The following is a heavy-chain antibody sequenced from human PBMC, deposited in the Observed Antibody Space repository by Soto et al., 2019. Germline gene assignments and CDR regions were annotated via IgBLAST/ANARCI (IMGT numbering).Heavy chain of an antibody. D-gene: IGHD5-12*01. J-gene: IGHJ3*02. CDR3: ATDGYVQSAFDI. CDR1: GFTFSNAW. V-gene: IGHV3-15*01. Sequence: EVQLVESGGGLVKPGGSLRLSCAASGFTFSNAWMSWVRQAPGKGLEWVGRIKSKTDGGTTDYAAPVKGRFTISRDDSKNTLYLQMNSLKTEDTAVYYCATDGYVQSAFDIWGQGTMVTVSS. CDR2: IKSKTDGGTT.